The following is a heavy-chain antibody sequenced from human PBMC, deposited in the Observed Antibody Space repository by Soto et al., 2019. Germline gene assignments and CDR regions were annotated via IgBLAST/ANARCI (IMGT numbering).Heavy chain of an antibody. CDR1: GYTFTSYY. CDR2: INPSGGST. D-gene: IGHD6-25*01. V-gene: IGHV1-46*01. J-gene: IGHJ6*02. CDR3: ARDNHEQRGLYYYYVIDV. Sequence: ASVKVSCKASGYTFTSYYMHWVRQAPGQGLEWMGIINPSGGSTSYAQKFQGRVTMTRDTSTSTVYMELSSLRSEDTAVYYCARDNHEQRGLYYYYVIDVWGQGTTVTVSS.